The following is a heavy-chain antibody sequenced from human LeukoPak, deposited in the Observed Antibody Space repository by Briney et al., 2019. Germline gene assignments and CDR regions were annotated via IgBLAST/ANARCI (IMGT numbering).Heavy chain of an antibody. CDR1: GGTFSSYA. J-gene: IGHJ6*02. D-gene: IGHD6-13*01. CDR2: IIPIFGTA. V-gene: IGHV1-69*13. CDR3: ASVFGYSSSWYPLYYYYGMDV. Sequence: SVKVSCKASGGTFSSYAISWVRQAPGQGLEWMGGIIPIFGTANYAQKFQGRVTITADESTSTAYMELSSLRSEDTAVYYCASVFGYSSSWYPLYYYYGMDVWGQGTTVTVSS.